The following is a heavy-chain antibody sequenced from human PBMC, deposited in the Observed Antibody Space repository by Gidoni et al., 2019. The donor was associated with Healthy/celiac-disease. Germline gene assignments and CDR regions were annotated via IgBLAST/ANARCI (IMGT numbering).Heavy chain of an antibody. Sequence: QVQLVESGGGVVQPGRSLRLSCAASGFTFSSYGMHWVRQAPGKGLEWVAVISYDGSNKYYADSVKGRFTISRDNSKNTLYLQMNSLRAEDTAVYYCAKVSKAGSGSPRVLGGMDVWGQGTTVTVSS. V-gene: IGHV3-30*18. D-gene: IGHD3-10*01. J-gene: IGHJ6*02. CDR3: AKVSKAGSGSPRVLGGMDV. CDR1: GFTFSSYG. CDR2: ISYDGSNK.